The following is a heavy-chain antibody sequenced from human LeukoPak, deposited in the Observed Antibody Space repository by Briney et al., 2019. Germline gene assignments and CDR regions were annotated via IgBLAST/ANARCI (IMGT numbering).Heavy chain of an antibody. D-gene: IGHD3-10*01. CDR1: GGSISSSSYY. CDR2: IYYSGST. V-gene: IGHV4-39*01. Sequence: SETLSLTCTVSGGSISSSSYYWGWLRQPPGKGLEWIGSIYYSGSTYYNPSLKSRVTISVDTSKNQFSLKLSSVTAADTAVYYCARRGRNYYYMDVWGKGTTVTISS. CDR3: ARRGRNYYYMDV. J-gene: IGHJ6*03.